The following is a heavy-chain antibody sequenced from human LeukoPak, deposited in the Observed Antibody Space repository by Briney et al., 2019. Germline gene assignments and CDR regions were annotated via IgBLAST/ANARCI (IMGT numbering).Heavy chain of an antibody. D-gene: IGHD2-21*01. J-gene: IGHJ6*02. CDR3: ARDVWRRAFYYAMHV. CDR1: GFTFDDHA. V-gene: IGHV3-9*01. Sequence: GGSLRLSCVASGFTFDDHAMHWVRQAPGKGLEWVSSISWYSGNIGYADSVKGRFSISGDNAKNTLYLEMNSLRTDDTALYFCARDVWRRAFYYAMHVWGQGTTVAVSS. CDR2: ISWYSGNI.